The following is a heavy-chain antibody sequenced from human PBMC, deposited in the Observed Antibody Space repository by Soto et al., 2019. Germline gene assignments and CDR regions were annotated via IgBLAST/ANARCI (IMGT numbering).Heavy chain of an antibody. V-gene: IGHV3-7*03. Sequence: DVQLVESGGALVQPGGSLGLSCAVAGFTVSAKWMSWVRQAPGKGLEWLANINEDGSKKFYVDSVKGRFTISKDNAKNSLSLQLGSLRADATAVYYCAREMHLGSGWGDIDIWGRGTMVTFSS. J-gene: IGHJ4*02. CDR2: INEDGSKK. CDR3: AREMHLGSGWGDIDI. CDR1: GFTVSAKW. D-gene: IGHD6-19*01.